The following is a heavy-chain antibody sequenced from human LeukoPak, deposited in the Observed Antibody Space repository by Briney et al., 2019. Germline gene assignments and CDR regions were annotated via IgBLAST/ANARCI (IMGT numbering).Heavy chain of an antibody. CDR1: GFTFDDYA. CDR2: ISWNSGSI. J-gene: IGHJ4*02. V-gene: IGHV3-9*01. CDR3: AKDSSAGTDYGDFLGYDY. Sequence: PGRSLRLSCAASGFTFDDYAMHWVRQAPGKGLEWVSGISWNSGSIGYADSVKGRFTISRDNAKNSLYLQMNSLRAEDTALYYCAKDSSAGTDYGDFLGYDYWGQGTLVTVSS. D-gene: IGHD4-17*01.